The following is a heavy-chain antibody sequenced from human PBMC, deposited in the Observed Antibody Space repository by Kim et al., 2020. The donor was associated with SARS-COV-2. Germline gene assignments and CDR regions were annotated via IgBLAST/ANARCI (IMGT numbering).Heavy chain of an antibody. D-gene: IGHD3-10*01. Sequence: GGSLRLSCAASGFTFSSYGMSWVRQAPGKGLEWVSAISGSGGSTYYADSVKGRFTISRDNSKNTLYLQMNSLRAEDTAVYYCAKQGCVFDYYGSGSRDYWGQGTLVTVSS. V-gene: IGHV3-23*01. J-gene: IGHJ4*02. CDR1: GFTFSSYG. CDR2: ISGSGGST. CDR3: AKQGCVFDYYGSGSRDY.